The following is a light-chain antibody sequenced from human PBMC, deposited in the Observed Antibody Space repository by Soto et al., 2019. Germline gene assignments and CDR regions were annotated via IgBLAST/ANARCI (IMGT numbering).Light chain of an antibody. CDR3: QSYDSSLTGGI. Sequence: QSVLTQPPSVSGAPGQSVTISCTGSSYNIGAGYDVHWYQQLPGTAPKLLIYSNNNRPSGVPDRFSGSKSGTSASLAITGLQAEDEADYYCQSYDSSLTGGIFGGGTKLTVL. CDR2: SNN. CDR1: SYNIGAGYD. J-gene: IGLJ2*01. V-gene: IGLV1-40*01.